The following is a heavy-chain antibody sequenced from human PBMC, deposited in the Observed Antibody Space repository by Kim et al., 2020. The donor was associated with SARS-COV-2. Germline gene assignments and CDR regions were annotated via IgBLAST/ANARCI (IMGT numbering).Heavy chain of an antibody. D-gene: IGHD2-15*01. J-gene: IGHJ4*02. CDR3: ARDLGGGDY. V-gene: IGHV1-18*01. Sequence: GNTNYAQKLQGRVTMTTDTSTSTAYMELRSLRSDDTAVYYCARDLGGGDYWGQGTLVTVSS. CDR2: GNT.